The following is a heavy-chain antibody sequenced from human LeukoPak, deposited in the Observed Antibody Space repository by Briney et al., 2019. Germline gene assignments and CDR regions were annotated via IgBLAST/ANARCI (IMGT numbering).Heavy chain of an antibody. J-gene: IGHJ6*03. CDR1: GLIFSSYA. D-gene: IGHD6-6*01. CDR3: AKATEYSSSSVYYYYYMDV. CDR2: ISGSGAST. V-gene: IGHV3-23*01. Sequence: PGGSLRLSCAASGLIFSSYAMTWVRQAPGKGLEWVSAISGSGASTYYADSVKGRFTISRDNSKNTLYLQMNSLRAEDTAVYYCAKATEYSSSSVYYYYYMDVWGKGTTVTVSS.